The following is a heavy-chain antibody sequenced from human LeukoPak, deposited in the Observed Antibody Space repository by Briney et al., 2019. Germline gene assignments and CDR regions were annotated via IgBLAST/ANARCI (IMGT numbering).Heavy chain of an antibody. D-gene: IGHD3-22*01. Sequence: PGRSLRLSCAASGFTFNTYGMHWVRQAPGKGLEWVSAISGSGGSTYYADSVKGRFTISRDNSKNTLYLQMNSLRAEDTAVYYCAKEFYDSSGYYFGWGQGTLVTVSS. CDR3: AKEFYDSSGYYFG. CDR1: GFTFNTYG. J-gene: IGHJ4*02. CDR2: ISGSGGST. V-gene: IGHV3-23*01.